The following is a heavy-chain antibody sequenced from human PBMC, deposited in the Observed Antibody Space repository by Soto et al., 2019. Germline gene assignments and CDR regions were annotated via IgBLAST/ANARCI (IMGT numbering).Heavy chain of an antibody. CDR2: INTAGTTT. Sequence: ELQLVESGGGLVQPGGSLRLSCVASGFSFSTYWMHWVRQAPRKGLVWVSRINTAGTTTPYADSVTGRFTISRDNAKNTLYLQMNSLRAEDTAVYYCARGGGDYGDYLDYWGQGALVTVSS. CDR1: GFSFSTYW. J-gene: IGHJ4*02. D-gene: IGHD4-17*01. CDR3: ARGGGDYGDYLDY. V-gene: IGHV3-74*01.